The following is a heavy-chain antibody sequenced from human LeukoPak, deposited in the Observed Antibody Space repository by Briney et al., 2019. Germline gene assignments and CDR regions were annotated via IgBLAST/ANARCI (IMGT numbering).Heavy chain of an antibody. CDR2: IYYSGST. CDR3: ARGLRYFDWLGVNWFDP. D-gene: IGHD3-9*01. J-gene: IGHJ5*02. V-gene: IGHV4-39*07. Sequence: PSETLSLTCTVSGGSISSSSYYWGWIRQPPGKGLEWIGSIYYSGSTYYNPSLKSRVTISVDTSKNQFSLKLSSVTAADTAAYYCARGLRYFDWLGVNWFDPWGQGTLVTVSS. CDR1: GGSISSSSYY.